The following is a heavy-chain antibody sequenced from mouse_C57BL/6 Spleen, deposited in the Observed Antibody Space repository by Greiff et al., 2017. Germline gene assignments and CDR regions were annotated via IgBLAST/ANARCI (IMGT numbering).Heavy chain of an antibody. CDR1: GYTFTDYW. J-gene: IGHJ4*01. V-gene: IGHV1-9*01. CDR2: ILPGSGST. D-gene: IGHD2-4*01. CDR3: ASRTYYDYDGYGMDY. Sequence: QVQLKESGAELMKPGASVKLSCKATGYTFTDYWLEWVKQRPGHGLEWIGEILPGSGSTNYNEKFKGKATFTADTSSNTAYMQLSSLTTEDSAIYYCASRTYYDYDGYGMDYWGQGTSVTVSS.